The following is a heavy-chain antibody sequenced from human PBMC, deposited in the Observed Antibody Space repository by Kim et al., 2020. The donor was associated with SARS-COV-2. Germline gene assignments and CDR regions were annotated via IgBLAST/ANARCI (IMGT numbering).Heavy chain of an antibody. J-gene: IGHJ5*02. CDR1: GYTLTELS. D-gene: IGHD3-10*01. Sequence: ASVKVSCKVSGYTLTELSMHWVRQAPGKGLEWMGGFDPEDGETIYAQKFQGRVTMTEDTSTDTAYMELSSLRSEDTAVYYCATVIYGSGGDGWFDPWGQGTLVTVSS. CDR3: ATVIYGSGGDGWFDP. V-gene: IGHV1-24*01. CDR2: FDPEDGET.